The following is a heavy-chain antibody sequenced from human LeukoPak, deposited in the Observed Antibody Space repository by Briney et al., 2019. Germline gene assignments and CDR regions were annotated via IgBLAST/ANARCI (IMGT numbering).Heavy chain of an antibody. CDR3: ARDRSRYVWGSYRPY. D-gene: IGHD3-16*02. Sequence: GRSLRLSCAASGFTFSSYAMHWVRQAPGKGLERVAVISYDGSNKYYADSVKGRFTISRDNSKNTLYLQMNSLRAEDTAVYYCARDRSRYVWGSYRPYWGQGTLVTVSS. CDR1: GFTFSSYA. V-gene: IGHV3-30-3*01. J-gene: IGHJ4*02. CDR2: ISYDGSNK.